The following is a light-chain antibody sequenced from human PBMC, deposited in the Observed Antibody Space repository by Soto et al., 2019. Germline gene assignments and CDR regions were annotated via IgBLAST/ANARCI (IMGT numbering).Light chain of an antibody. CDR3: SSYAGTKTLV. CDR1: LTDIGTYYY. V-gene: IGLV2-8*01. Sequence: QSALTQPPSASGSLGQSVTISCTGTLTDIGTYYYVSWYRQHPGKAPKLIIYEVSERPSGVPDRFSGSKSGNTASLTVSGLQAGDEADYYCSSYAGTKTLVFGGGTKLTVL. CDR2: EVS. J-gene: IGLJ2*01.